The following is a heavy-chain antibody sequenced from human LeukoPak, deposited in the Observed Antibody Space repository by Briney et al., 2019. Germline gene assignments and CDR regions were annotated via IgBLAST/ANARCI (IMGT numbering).Heavy chain of an antibody. CDR2: IKQDGSER. V-gene: IGHV3-7*01. CDR3: ARDRAPSVYSGNIH. J-gene: IGHJ4*02. CDR1: RFSFSNYW. D-gene: IGHD5-12*01. Sequence: GGSLRLSCAASRFSFSNYWMSWVRQAPGKGLEWVANIKQDGSERYYVDSAKGRFTISRDNAKNSLYLQMNSLRAEDTAVYYCARDRAPSVYSGNIHCGQGTLGTVSS.